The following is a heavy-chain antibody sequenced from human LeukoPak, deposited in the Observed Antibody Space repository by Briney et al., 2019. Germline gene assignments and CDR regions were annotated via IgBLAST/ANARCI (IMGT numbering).Heavy chain of an antibody. V-gene: IGHV3-48*01. CDR1: GFTFSRDT. J-gene: IGHJ4*02. D-gene: IGHD2-15*01. CDR3: VRDNPRCCGVVPANIDDY. Sequence: GGSLRLSCAASGFTFSRDTMNWVRQAPGKGLEWVSYINGGSSPIYYADSVRGRFTISRDNAKNSLYLQMNSLRAEDTAVYYCVRDNPRCCGVVPANIDDYWGQGTLVTVSS. CDR2: INGGSSPI.